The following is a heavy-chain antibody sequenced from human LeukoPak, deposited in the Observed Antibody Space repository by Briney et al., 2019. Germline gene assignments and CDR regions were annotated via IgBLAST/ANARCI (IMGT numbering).Heavy chain of an antibody. J-gene: IGHJ3*02. V-gene: IGHV3-23*01. CDR1: GFTFSYYW. CDR2: ISGSGGST. D-gene: IGHD2-2*01. Sequence: GGSLRLSCAASGFTFSYYWMSWVRQAPGKGLEWVSAISGSGGSTYYADSVKGRFTISRDNSKNTLYLQMNSLRAEDTAVYYCAKKPAAMNAFDIWGQGTMVTVSS. CDR3: AKKPAAMNAFDI.